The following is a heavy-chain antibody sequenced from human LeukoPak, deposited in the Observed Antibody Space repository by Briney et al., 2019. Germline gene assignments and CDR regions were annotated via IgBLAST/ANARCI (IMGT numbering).Heavy chain of an antibody. CDR1: GGSISSYY. CDR2: IYYSGST. J-gene: IGHJ4*02. CDR3: ARTVRSSGSYFDY. D-gene: IGHD6-25*01. Sequence: SETLSLTCTVSGGSISSYYWSWIRQPPGKGLEWFGYIYYSGSTNYNPSLKSRVTISVDTSKNQFSLKLSSVTAADTAVYYCARTVRSSGSYFDYWGQGTLVTVSS. V-gene: IGHV4-59*01.